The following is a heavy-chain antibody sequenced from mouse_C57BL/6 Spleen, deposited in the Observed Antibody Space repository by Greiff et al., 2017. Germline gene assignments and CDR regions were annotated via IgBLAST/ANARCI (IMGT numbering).Heavy chain of an antibody. V-gene: IGHV5-9-1*02. CDR1: GFTFSSYA. J-gene: IGHJ4*01. CDR3: TIDGVLGEYDEWAMDY. CDR2: ISSGGDYI. Sequence: EVMLVESGAGLVKPGGSLKLSCAASGFTFSSYAMSWVRQTPEKRLEWVADISSGGDYIYYADPVKGRFTITRDNAMNTLSLQKSSLEPEDTAMYYWTIDGVLGEYDEWAMDYWGQGTSVTVSS. D-gene: IGHD2-4*01.